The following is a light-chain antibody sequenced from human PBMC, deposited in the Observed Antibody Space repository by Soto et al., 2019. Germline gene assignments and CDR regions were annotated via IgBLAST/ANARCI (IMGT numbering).Light chain of an antibody. CDR2: EVS. CDR1: SSDVGGYNY. CDR3: ISYTSSSPPVV. J-gene: IGLJ2*01. Sequence: QSALTQPASVSGSPGQSITISCTGTSSDVGGYNYVSWYQQHPGKAPKLMIYEVSNRPSGVSNRFSGSKSGNTASLTISGLQAEDEADYYCISYTSSSPPVVFGGGTKVTVL. V-gene: IGLV2-14*01.